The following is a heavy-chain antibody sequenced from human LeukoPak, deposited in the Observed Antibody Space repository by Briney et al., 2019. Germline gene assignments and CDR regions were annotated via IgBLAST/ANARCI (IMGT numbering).Heavy chain of an antibody. CDR2: TYFRSKWYY. Sequence: SQTLSLTCAISGDSVSSNSAAWVWFRQSPSRGLEWLARTYFRSKWYYDYAVSVRSRIVISPDTSKNQFSLQLHSVTPDDTAVFFCARSAVGGHNDFWGQGTLVTVSS. J-gene: IGHJ4*02. D-gene: IGHD3-16*01. CDR1: GDSVSSNSAA. CDR3: ARSAVGGHNDF. V-gene: IGHV6-1*01.